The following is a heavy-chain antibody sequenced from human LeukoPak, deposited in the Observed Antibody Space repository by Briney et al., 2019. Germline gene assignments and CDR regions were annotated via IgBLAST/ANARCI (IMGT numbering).Heavy chain of an antibody. V-gene: IGHV1-46*01. CDR2: INPSCCST. CDR1: GYTFPSYY. Sequence: ASVKVACKASGYTFPSYYMHCVRQAPGQGLEWMGIINPSCCSTRYAQKFQGTVTMSRDSCTTTVYIELSRRRSEDTAVYYCARGYSGYDFVYWGRGTLVTVSS. CDR3: ARGYSGYDFVY. D-gene: IGHD5-12*01. J-gene: IGHJ4*02.